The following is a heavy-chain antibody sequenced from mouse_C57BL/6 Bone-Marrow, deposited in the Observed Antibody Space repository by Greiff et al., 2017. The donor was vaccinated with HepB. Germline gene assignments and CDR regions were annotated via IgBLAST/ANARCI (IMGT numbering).Heavy chain of an antibody. CDR1: GYTFTSYW. CDR2: IDPSDSYT. D-gene: IGHD1-1*01. CDR3: AREGLITFDV. V-gene: IGHV1-69*01. J-gene: IGHJ1*03. Sequence: VKLLESGAELVMPGASVKLSCKASGYTFTSYWMHWVKQRPGQGLEWIGEIDPSDSYTNYNQKFKGKSTLTVDKSSSTAYMQLSSLTSEDSAVYYCAREGLITFDVWGTGTTVTVSS.